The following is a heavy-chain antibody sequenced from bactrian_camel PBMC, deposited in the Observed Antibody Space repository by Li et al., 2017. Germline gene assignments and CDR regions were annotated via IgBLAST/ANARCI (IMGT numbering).Heavy chain of an antibody. CDR3: TKAPINCRGACFGSV. J-gene: IGHJ4*01. CDR1: GYTYSTYC. Sequence: HVQLVESGGGSVQAGGSLTLSCVASGYTYSTYCMGWFRQAPGKEREGVASIYTGGGYTNYADSVKGQFTISRDNAKDTVYLQMNNLKPEDTAVYYCTKAPINCRGACFGSVRGQGTQVTVS. V-gene: IGHV3S1*01. CDR2: IYTGGGYT. D-gene: IGHD1*01.